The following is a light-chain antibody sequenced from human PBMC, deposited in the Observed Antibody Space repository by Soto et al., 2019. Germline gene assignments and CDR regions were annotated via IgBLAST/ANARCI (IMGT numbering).Light chain of an antibody. CDR1: SSDVGGYNY. CDR3: SSYTSSSLYV. J-gene: IGLJ1*01. CDR2: DVS. V-gene: IGLV2-14*01. Sequence: QYVLTQPASVSGSPGESITISCPGTSSDVGGYNYVSWYQQHPGKAPKLMIYDVSNRPSGVSNRFSGSKSGNTASLTISGLQAEDEADYYCSSYTSSSLYVFGTGTKVTVL.